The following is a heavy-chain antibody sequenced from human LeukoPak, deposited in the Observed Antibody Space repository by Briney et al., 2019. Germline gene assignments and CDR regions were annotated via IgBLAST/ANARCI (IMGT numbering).Heavy chain of an antibody. CDR2: IIPIFGTA. V-gene: IGHV1-69*13. D-gene: IGHD1-14*01. CDR3: ARYNPEAGDAFDI. Sequence: SVKVSCKASGGTFTSYAISWVRQAPGQGLEWMGGIIPIFGTANYAQKFQGRVTLTADESTSTAYMELSSLRSEDTAVYYCARYNPEAGDAFDIWGQGTMVTVSS. J-gene: IGHJ3*02. CDR1: GGTFTSYA.